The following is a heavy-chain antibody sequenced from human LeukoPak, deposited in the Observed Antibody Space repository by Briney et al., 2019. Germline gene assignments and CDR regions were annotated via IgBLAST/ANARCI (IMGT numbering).Heavy chain of an antibody. V-gene: IGHV4-4*07. D-gene: IGHD2-8*01. Sequence: SGTLSLTCTVSGGSISSYYWSWIGQHAGKGLEWIGRIYTSGSTNYNPSLQSRVTMSVDTSKNQFSLKLSSVTAADTAVYYCARDQWSVDAFDIWGQGTMVTVSS. CDR2: IYTSGST. J-gene: IGHJ3*02. CDR3: ARDQWSVDAFDI. CDR1: GGSISSYY.